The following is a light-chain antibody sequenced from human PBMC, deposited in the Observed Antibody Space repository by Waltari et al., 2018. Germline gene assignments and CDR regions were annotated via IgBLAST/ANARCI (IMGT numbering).Light chain of an antibody. V-gene: IGKV1-39*01. CDR3: QETYTPPWT. Sequence: DTQMTKSPLPRSQPFGDRVPVTCRPSQSLSTHLNGYQHKPGKAPELLVYSASFLETGVPSRFSAGGSGTDFNFTITAVQPEDFATYYCQETYTPPWTFGPGTRLEIK. CDR1: QSLSTH. CDR2: SAS. J-gene: IGKJ1*01.